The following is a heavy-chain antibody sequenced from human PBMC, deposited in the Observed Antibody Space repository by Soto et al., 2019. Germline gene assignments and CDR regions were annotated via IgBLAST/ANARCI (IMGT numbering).Heavy chain of an antibody. V-gene: IGHV4-31*03. J-gene: IGHJ6*02. CDR2: IYYSGST. Sequence: SETLSLTCTVSGGSISSGGYYWSWIRQHPGKGLEWIGYIYYSGSTYYNPSLKSRVTISVDTSKNQFSLKLSSVTAADTAVYYCASSGSGGYYYYYGMDVWGQGTTVTVSS. D-gene: IGHD3-10*01. CDR1: GGSISSGGYY. CDR3: ASSGSGGYYYYYGMDV.